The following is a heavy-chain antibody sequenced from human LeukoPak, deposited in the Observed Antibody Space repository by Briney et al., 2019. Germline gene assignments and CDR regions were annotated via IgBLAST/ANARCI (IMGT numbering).Heavy chain of an antibody. Sequence: EASVKVSCKASGYTFTGYYMHWVRQAPGQGLEWMGWINPNSGGTNYAQKFQGRVTMTRDTSISTAYMELSRLRSDDTAVYYCARGGLAGRGYWFDPWGQGTLVTVSS. D-gene: IGHD1-14*01. J-gene: IGHJ5*02. CDR3: ARGGLAGRGYWFDP. CDR2: INPNSGGT. CDR1: GYTFTGYY. V-gene: IGHV1-2*02.